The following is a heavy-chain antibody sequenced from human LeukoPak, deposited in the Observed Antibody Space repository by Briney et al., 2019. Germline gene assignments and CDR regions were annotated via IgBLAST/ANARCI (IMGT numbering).Heavy chain of an antibody. D-gene: IGHD2-15*01. CDR2: ISGSGGST. J-gene: IGHJ4*02. V-gene: IGHV3-23*01. CDR1: GFTFSSYA. Sequence: GGSLRLSCAASGFTFSSYAMSWVRQAPGKGLEWVSAISGSGGSTYYADSVKGRFTISRDNSKNTLYLQMNSLRAEDTAVYYCAKAPGGFCSGGTCYLPYWGQGTLVTVSS. CDR3: AKAPGGFCSGGTCYLPY.